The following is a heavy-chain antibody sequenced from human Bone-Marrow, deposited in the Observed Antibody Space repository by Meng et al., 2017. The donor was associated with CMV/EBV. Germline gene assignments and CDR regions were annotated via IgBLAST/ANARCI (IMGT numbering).Heavy chain of an antibody. CDR1: GFTFSSYW. Sequence: GESLKISCAASGFTFSSYWMHWVRQAPGKGLVWVSRINSDGSSTSYADSVKGRFTISRDNSKNTLYLQMNSLRAEDTAVYYCARAKSDFWSGYYDYYYYGMDVWGQGTTVTVSS. D-gene: IGHD3-3*01. J-gene: IGHJ6*02. CDR2: INSDGSST. V-gene: IGHV3-74*01. CDR3: ARAKSDFWSGYYDYYYYGMDV.